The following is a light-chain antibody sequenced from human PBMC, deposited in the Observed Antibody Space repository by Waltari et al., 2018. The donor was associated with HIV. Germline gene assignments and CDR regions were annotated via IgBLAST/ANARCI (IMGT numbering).Light chain of an antibody. V-gene: IGKV3-11*01. CDR2: DAS. CDR3: QQRSNWA. CDR1: QSVSNY. Sequence: ELVLTQSPATLSFSPGERATLSCRASQSVSNYLAWYQQKPGQAPRLLIYDASNRATGIPARFSGSGSGTDFTLTISSLEPEDFALYYCQQRSNWAFGQGTRLEIK. J-gene: IGKJ5*01.